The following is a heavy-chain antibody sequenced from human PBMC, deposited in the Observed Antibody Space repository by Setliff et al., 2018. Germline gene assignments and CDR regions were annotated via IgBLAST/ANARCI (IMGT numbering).Heavy chain of an antibody. Sequence: PGGSLRLSCAASGFTVSSDYMSWFRQAPGKGLEWVSAIYSDGSTTSYADSVKGRFTISRDNTKNTLYLQMNSLRAEDTAVYYCVSWLYYYYYGVDVWGQGTTVTVSS. CDR1: GFTVSSDY. D-gene: IGHD6-13*01. CDR3: VSWLYYYYYGVDV. V-gene: IGHV3-74*01. J-gene: IGHJ6*02. CDR2: IYSDGSTT.